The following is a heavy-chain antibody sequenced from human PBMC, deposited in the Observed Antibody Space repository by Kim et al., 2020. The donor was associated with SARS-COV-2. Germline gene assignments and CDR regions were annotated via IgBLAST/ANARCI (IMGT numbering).Heavy chain of an antibody. Sequence: GGSLRLSCAASGFTFSNFAMNWVRQVPGKGLQWVSTVSGSGGATYYLDSVKGRFTILRDNSKNTLSLQMNSLRVEDTAIYYCAKDFSAGMDVWGQGTTVT. CDR3: AKDFSAGMDV. J-gene: IGHJ6*02. V-gene: IGHV3-23*01. CDR2: VSGSGGAT. CDR1: GFTFSNFA.